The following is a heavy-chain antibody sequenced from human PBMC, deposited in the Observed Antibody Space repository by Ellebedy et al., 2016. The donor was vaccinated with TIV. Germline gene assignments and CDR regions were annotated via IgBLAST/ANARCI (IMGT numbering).Heavy chain of an antibody. V-gene: IGHV3-49*04. CDR2: IRSKAYGGTT. Sequence: PGGSLRLSCTASGFTFGDYAMSWVRQAPGKGLEWVGFIRSKAYGGTTEYAASVKGRFTISRDDSKSIAYLQMNSLKTEDTAEYYCTRGGGVDILTGLKHPLPPDYWGQGTLVTVSS. CDR1: GFTFGDYA. CDR3: TRGGGVDILTGLKHPLPPDY. J-gene: IGHJ4*02. D-gene: IGHD3-9*01.